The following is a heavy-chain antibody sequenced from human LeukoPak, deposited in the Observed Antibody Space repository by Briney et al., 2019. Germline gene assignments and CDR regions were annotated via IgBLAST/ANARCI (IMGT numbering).Heavy chain of an antibody. Sequence: ASVKVSCKASGYTFTGYYMHWVRQAPGQGLEWMGIINPSGGSTSYAQKFQGRVTMTRDMSTSTVYMELSSLRSEDTAVYYCARDNQYSSGWYSYMDVWGKGTTVTVSS. V-gene: IGHV1-46*01. CDR3: ARDNQYSSGWYSYMDV. CDR2: INPSGGST. J-gene: IGHJ6*03. D-gene: IGHD6-19*01. CDR1: GYTFTGYY.